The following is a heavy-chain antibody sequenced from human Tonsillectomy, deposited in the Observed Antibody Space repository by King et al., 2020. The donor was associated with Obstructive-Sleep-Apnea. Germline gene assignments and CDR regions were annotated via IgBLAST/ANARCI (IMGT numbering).Heavy chain of an antibody. CDR3: ARWYYYGSGADY. V-gene: IGHV3-11*01. CDR1: GFTFSDYY. CDR2: ISSSWRTI. Sequence: LVESGGGLGKPGGSLRLSCAASGFTFSDYYMSWSRQAPGEGVEGVSYISSSWRTIYYADSVKGRFTISRDNAKNSPYLEKNSLGAEDTAVYYCARWYYYGSGADYWGQGTLVTVSS. D-gene: IGHD3-10*01. J-gene: IGHJ4*02.